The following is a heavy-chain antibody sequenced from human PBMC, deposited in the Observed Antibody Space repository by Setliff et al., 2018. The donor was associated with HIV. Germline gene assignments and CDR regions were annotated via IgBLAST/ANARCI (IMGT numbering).Heavy chain of an antibody. Sequence: ASVKVSCKASGYTFTTYGISWVRQAPGQGFEWMGWINTETGNPMYAQGFRGRFVFSLDTSVSTTYLQINSLKTEDTAMYYCARVGSYWSTFDYWGQGALVTVSS. CDR2: INTETGNP. D-gene: IGHD1-26*01. J-gene: IGHJ4*02. CDR1: GYTFTTYG. V-gene: IGHV7-4-1*02. CDR3: ARVGSYWSTFDY.